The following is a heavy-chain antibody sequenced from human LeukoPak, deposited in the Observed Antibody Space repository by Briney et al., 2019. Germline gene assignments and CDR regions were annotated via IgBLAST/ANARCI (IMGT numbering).Heavy chain of an antibody. CDR1: GYTFTGYY. V-gene: IGHV1-2*02. CDR3: ARGVVVVPAALPY. CDR2: INPNSGGT. Sequence: AASVKVSCKASGYTFTGYYMHWVRQAPGQGLEWMGWINPNSGGTNYAQKFQGRVTMTRDTSISTAYMELSRLRSDDTAVYYCARGVVVVPAALPYWGQGTLVTVSS. D-gene: IGHD2-2*01. J-gene: IGHJ4*02.